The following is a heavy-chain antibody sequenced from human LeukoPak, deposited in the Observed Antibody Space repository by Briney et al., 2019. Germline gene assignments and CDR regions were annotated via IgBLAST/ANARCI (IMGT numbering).Heavy chain of an antibody. V-gene: IGHV1-46*01. CDR3: ARDQEGFDY. CDR2: IYPRDGST. CDR1: GYTFTNNY. J-gene: IGHJ4*02. Sequence: ASVKVSCKASGYTFTNNYLHWVRQAPGQGLEWMGMIYPRDGSTSYAQNFQGRVTVTRDTSTTTVHMELRGLRSEDTAVYYCARDQEGFDYWGQGTVVTVSS.